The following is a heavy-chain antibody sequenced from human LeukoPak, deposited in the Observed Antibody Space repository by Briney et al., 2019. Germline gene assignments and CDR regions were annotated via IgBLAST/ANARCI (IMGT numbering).Heavy chain of an antibody. V-gene: IGHV3-9*01. J-gene: IGHJ6*02. D-gene: IGHD3-10*01. CDR1: GFTFSSFT. Sequence: GGSLRLSCAASGFTFSSFTMNWVRQAPGKGLEWVSGISWNSGSIGYADSVKGRFTISRDNAKNSLYLQMNSLRAEDTALYYCAKDMVRGAGDYYYYGMDVWGQGTTVTVSS. CDR3: AKDMVRGAGDYYYYGMDV. CDR2: ISWNSGSI.